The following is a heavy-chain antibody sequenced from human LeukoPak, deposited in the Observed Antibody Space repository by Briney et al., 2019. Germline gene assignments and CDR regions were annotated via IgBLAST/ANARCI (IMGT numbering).Heavy chain of an antibody. V-gene: IGHV1-58*02. Sequence: SVKVSCKASGFTFTSSAMQWVRQARGQRLGWIGWIVVGSGNTNYAQKFQERVTITRDMSTSTAYMELSSLRSEDTAVYYCAAGPDYYDSSLDAFDIWGQGTMVTVSS. CDR3: AAGPDYYDSSLDAFDI. J-gene: IGHJ3*02. D-gene: IGHD3-22*01. CDR1: GFTFTSSA. CDR2: IVVGSGNT.